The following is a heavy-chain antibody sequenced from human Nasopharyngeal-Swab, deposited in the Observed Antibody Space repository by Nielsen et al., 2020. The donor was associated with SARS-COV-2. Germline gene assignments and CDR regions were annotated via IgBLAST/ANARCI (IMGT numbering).Heavy chain of an antibody. CDR3: AILQLWLRVDY. D-gene: IGHD5-18*01. Sequence: ASVKVSCKVSGYTLTELSMHWVRQAPGKGLEWMGGFDPEDGETIYAQKFQGRVTITEDTSTDTAYMELSSLRSEDTAVYYCAILQLWLRVDYWGQGTLVTVSS. CDR1: GYTLTELS. J-gene: IGHJ4*02. V-gene: IGHV1-24*01. CDR2: FDPEDGET.